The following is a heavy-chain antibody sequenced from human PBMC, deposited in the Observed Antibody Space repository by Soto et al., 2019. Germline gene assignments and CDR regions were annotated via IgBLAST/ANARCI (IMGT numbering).Heavy chain of an antibody. CDR2: IKQDGSEK. CDR1: GFTFSSYW. CDR3: ASVVTIDAFDI. D-gene: IGHD2-15*01. Sequence: LRLSCAASGFTFSSYWMSWVRQAPGKGLEWVANIKQDGSEKEYVDSVKGRVTISRNNAKNSLYLQMNSLRAEDPAVYYCASVVTIDAFDIWGQGTMVTVSS. J-gene: IGHJ3*02. V-gene: IGHV3-7*03.